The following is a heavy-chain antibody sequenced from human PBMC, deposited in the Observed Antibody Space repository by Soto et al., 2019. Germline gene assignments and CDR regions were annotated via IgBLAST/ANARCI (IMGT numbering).Heavy chain of an antibody. Sequence: SETLSLTGTVSGGSITSYYCSWIRQPPWKALEWIGYIYSNGNTDYNPSLKSRVTISVDTSKNNFSLKLRSVTAADTAVYYCARHLPVVGATKPYCGQGILVPVCS. D-gene: IGHD1-26*01. CDR2: IYSNGNT. CDR1: GGSITSYY. V-gene: IGHV4-59*13. J-gene: IGHJ4*02. CDR3: ARHLPVVGATKPY.